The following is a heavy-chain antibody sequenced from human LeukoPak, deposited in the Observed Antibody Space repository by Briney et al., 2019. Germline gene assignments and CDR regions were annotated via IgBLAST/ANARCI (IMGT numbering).Heavy chain of an antibody. CDR3: AKDREYLNWFDP. J-gene: IGHJ5*02. D-gene: IGHD2/OR15-2a*01. V-gene: IGHV3-23*01. CDR1: GFTLTNSA. Sequence: PGGSLRLSCVASGFTLTNSAMSWVRQAPGKGLEWVSSISATGRTTYYADSVKGRFTISRDSSKNTLYLQMNSLRAEDTAVYYCAKDREYLNWFDPWGQGTLVTVSS. CDR2: ISATGRTT.